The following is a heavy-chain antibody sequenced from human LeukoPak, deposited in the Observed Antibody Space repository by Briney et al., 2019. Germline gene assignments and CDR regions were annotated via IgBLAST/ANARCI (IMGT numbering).Heavy chain of an antibody. D-gene: IGHD2-2*01. Sequence: PGRSLRLSCAASGFTFSSYGMHWVRQAPGKGLEWVAVISYDGSNKYYADSVKGRFTISRDNSKNTLYLQMNSLRAEDTAVYYCAKSSVPAVRDYYYYGMDVWGQGTTVTVSS. CDR1: GFTFSSYG. V-gene: IGHV3-30*18. J-gene: IGHJ6*02. CDR2: ISYDGSNK. CDR3: AKSSVPAVRDYYYYGMDV.